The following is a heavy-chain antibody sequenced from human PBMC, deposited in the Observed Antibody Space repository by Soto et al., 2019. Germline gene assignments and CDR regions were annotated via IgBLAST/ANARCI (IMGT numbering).Heavy chain of an antibody. CDR1: GGSISSYY. J-gene: IGHJ6*03. D-gene: IGHD3-3*01. Sequence: SETLSLTCTVSGGSISSYYWSWIRQPPGKGLEWIGYIYYSGSTNYNPSLKSRVTISVDTSKNQFSLKLSSVTAADTAVYCYARGVLRFLEWSRVSKNYYYYMDVWGKGTTVTVSS. V-gene: IGHV4-59*08. CDR3: ARGVLRFLEWSRVSKNYYYYMDV. CDR2: IYYSGST.